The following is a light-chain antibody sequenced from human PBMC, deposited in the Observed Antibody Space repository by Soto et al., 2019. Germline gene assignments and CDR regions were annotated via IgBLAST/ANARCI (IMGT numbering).Light chain of an antibody. CDR2: DAY. J-gene: IGKJ1*01. V-gene: IGKV3-15*01. CDR3: QQYNNWPT. Sequence: EIVMTQSTANLSVSPGERVTLXCRASQGLGSPFGWYRQHPGKAPSLLIYDAYIRNTGVTARFSGSGCGKEFIITLSSLQSEDFAVYSCQQYNNWPTFGQGTKVDIK. CDR1: QGLGSP.